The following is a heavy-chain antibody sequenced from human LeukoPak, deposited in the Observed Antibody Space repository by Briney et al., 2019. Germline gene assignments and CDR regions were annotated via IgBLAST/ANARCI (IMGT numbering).Heavy chain of an antibody. CDR3: ARELGCSSTSCYFRSRFYYYGMDV. D-gene: IGHD2-2*01. Sequence: SQTLSLTCTVSGGSISSGSYYWSWLRQHPGKGLEWIGYIYYSGHTYYNPSLKSRVTISVDTSKNQFSLKLSSVTAADTAVYYCARELGCSSTSCYFRSRFYYYGMDVWGQGTTVTVSS. CDR2: IYYSGHT. V-gene: IGHV4-31*03. J-gene: IGHJ6*02. CDR1: GGSISSGSYY.